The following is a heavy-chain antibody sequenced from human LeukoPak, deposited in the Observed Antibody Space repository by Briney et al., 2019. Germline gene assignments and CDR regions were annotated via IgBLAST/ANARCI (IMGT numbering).Heavy chain of an antibody. D-gene: IGHD5-12*01. Sequence: ASVKVSCKASGYTFTSYGISWVRQAPGQGLEWMGRISYKGNTNYTHKPQGRVTMTTDTPTSTAYMELRSLRSDDTAVYYCARDRVAYSGYAQPFDYWGQGTLVTVSS. J-gene: IGHJ4*02. CDR1: GYTFTSYG. CDR2: ISYKGNT. CDR3: ARDRVAYSGYAQPFDY. V-gene: IGHV1-18*01.